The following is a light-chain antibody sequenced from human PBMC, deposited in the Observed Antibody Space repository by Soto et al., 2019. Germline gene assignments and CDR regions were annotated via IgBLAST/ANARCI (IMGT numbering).Light chain of an antibody. Sequence: DIQMTQSPSSLSASVGDRVTIACQANQDIGNYLNWYQQKPGKTPRLLIYDASNLEIGVPSRFSGSGSGTDFTFTISNLQPEDIANYYCQQYDTLPPYTFGQGTKVELK. V-gene: IGKV1-33*01. CDR2: DAS. CDR3: QQYDTLPPYT. CDR1: QDIGNY. J-gene: IGKJ2*01.